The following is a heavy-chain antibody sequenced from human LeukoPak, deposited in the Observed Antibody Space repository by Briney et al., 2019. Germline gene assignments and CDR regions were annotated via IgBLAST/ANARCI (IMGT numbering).Heavy chain of an antibody. CDR1: GGSISSSSYY. D-gene: IGHD3-9*01. CDR2: IYYSGST. J-gene: IGHJ3*02. V-gene: IGHV4-39*07. CDR3: ARGHYDILTGYYNVGAFDI. Sequence: PSETLSLTCTVSGGSISSSSYYWGWIRQPPGKGLEWIGSIYYSGSTNYNPSLKSRVTISVDTSKNQFSLKLSSVTAADTAVYYCARGHYDILTGYYNVGAFDIWGQGTMVTVSS.